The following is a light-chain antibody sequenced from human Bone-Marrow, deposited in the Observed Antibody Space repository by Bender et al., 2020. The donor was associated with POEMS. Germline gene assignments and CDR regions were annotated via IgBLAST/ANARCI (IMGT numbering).Light chain of an antibody. V-gene: IGLV2-14*02. Sequence: QSALTQPASVSGSPGQSITISCTGSSTDVGNYNLVSWYQQLSGKAPKVILYEVTKRPSGVSSRFSGSKSGNTASLTISGLQAEDDADYYCSSYTSISTYVFGSGTTVTVL. CDR2: EVT. CDR3: SSYTSISTYV. J-gene: IGLJ1*01. CDR1: STDVGNYNL.